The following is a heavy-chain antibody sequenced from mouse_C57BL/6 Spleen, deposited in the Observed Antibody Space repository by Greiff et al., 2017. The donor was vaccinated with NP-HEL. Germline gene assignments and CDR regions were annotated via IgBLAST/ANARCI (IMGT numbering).Heavy chain of an antibody. J-gene: IGHJ1*03. CDR1: GFTFSSYA. Sequence: DVKLVESGGGLVKPGGSLKLSCAASGFTFSSYAMSWVRQTPEKRLEWVATISDGGSYTYYPDNVKGRFTISRDNAKNNLYLQMSHLKSEDTAMYYCARDEGGTGWYFDVWGTGTTVTVSS. V-gene: IGHV5-4*01. CDR2: ISDGGSYT. CDR3: ARDEGGTGWYFDV. D-gene: IGHD3-3*01.